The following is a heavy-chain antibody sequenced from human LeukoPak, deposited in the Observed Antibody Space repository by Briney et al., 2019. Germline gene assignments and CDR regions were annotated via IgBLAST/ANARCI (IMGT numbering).Heavy chain of an antibody. CDR2: IAGSSPTT. V-gene: IGHV3-23*05. CDR3: TRGDGWSTRMKV. Sequence: GGSLRLSCAASGFSLTSHMMSWVRQAPGKGLEWLSWIAGSSPTTDYADSVKGRFTISRDNFKNTLFLQMNSLRVEDTAVDFCTRGDGWSTRMKVWGQGTTVTVSS. CDR1: GFSLTSHM. D-gene: IGHD2-21*02. J-gene: IGHJ6*02.